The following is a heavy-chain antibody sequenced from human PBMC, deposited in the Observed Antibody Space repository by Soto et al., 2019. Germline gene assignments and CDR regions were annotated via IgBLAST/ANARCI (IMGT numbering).Heavy chain of an antibody. CDR1: GGTFSSYA. J-gene: IGHJ4*02. CDR3: ARARSGYYRGYFDY. CDR2: IIPIFGTA. Sequence: QVQLVQSGAEVKKPGSSVKVSCKASGGTFSSYAISWVRQAPGQGLEWMGGIIPIFGTANYAQKCQGRVTITADESTSTAYMELRSLRSEDTAVYYCARARSGYYRGYFDYGGQGTLVTVSS. V-gene: IGHV1-69*01. D-gene: IGHD3-3*01.